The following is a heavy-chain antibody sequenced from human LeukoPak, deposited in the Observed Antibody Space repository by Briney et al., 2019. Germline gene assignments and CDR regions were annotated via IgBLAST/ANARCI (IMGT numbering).Heavy chain of an antibody. J-gene: IGHJ4*02. CDR2: ISGSGGST. CDR3: AKDVDLRSSSWYYFDY. Sequence: GGSLRLSCAASGFTFSSYAMSWVRQAPGKGLEWVSAISGSGGSTYYADSVKGRFTISRDNSKNTLYLQMNSLRAEDTAVYYCAKDVDLRSSSWYYFDYWGQGTLVTVPS. CDR1: GFTFSSYA. V-gene: IGHV3-23*01. D-gene: IGHD6-13*01.